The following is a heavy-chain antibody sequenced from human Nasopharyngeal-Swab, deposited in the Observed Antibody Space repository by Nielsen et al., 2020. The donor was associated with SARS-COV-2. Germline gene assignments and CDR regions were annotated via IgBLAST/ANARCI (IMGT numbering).Heavy chain of an antibody. V-gene: IGHV4-34*01. CDR3: ARGVVTQYYYYYYYMDV. CDR2: INHSGST. Sequence: SETLSLTCAVHGGSFSGYYWSWIRQPPGKGLEWIGEINHSGSTNYNPSLKSRVTISVDTSKSQFSLKLSSVTAADTAVYYCARGVVTQYYYYYYYMDVWGKGTTVTVSS. J-gene: IGHJ6*03. D-gene: IGHD2-2*01. CDR1: GGSFSGYY.